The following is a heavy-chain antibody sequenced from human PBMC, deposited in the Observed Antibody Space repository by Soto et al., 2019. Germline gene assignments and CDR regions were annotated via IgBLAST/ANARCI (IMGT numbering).Heavy chain of an antibody. Sequence: GGSLRLSCAASGFTFSSYGMHWVRQAPGKGLEWVAVISYDGSNKYYADSVKGRFTISRDNSKNTLYLQMNSLRAEDTAVYYCAKGDTAMVRNYYYYGMDVWGQGPRSPSP. D-gene: IGHD5-18*01. J-gene: IGHJ6*02. CDR1: GFTFSSYG. CDR2: ISYDGSNK. V-gene: IGHV3-30*18. CDR3: AKGDTAMVRNYYYYGMDV.